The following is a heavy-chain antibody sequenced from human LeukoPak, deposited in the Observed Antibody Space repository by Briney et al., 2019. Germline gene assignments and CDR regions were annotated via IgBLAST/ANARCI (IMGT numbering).Heavy chain of an antibody. CDR3: ARTKYSSRPFDY. CDR2: IYYSGST. J-gene: IGHJ4*02. V-gene: IGHV4-39*01. CDR1: GGSISSSSYY. D-gene: IGHD6-13*01. Sequence: SETLSPTCTVSGGSISSSSYYWGWIRQPPGKGLEWIGSIYYSGSTYYNPSLKSRVTISVDTSKNQFSLKLSSVTAADTAVYYCARTKYSSRPFDYWGQGTLVTVSS.